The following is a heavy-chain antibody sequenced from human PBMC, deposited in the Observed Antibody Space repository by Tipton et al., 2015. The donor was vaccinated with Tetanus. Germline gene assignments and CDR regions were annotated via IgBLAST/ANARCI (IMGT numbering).Heavy chain of an antibody. CDR3: ARDRGNYIYYGMDV. CDR1: GYTFSGYY. D-gene: IGHD3-22*01. V-gene: IGHV1-2*02. CDR2: IDPNSGGT. J-gene: IGHJ6*02. Sequence: QLVQSGAEVKKPGASVKVSCKASGYTFSGYYMYWVRQAPGQGLEWVGWIDPNSGGTVYAPRLQGRVTMTRDTSISTVYMELSSLRSDDTAVYYRARDRGNYIYYGMDVWGPGTTVTVS.